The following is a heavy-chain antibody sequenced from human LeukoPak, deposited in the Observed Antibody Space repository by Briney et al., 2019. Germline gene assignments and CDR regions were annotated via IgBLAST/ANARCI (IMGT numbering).Heavy chain of an antibody. J-gene: IGHJ3*02. CDR1: GGSISSGGYY. CDR2: IYYSGST. CDR3: AREGVVGLTQEALDI. D-gene: IGHD1-26*01. V-gene: IGHV4-31*03. Sequence: SQTLSLTCSVSGGSISSGGYYWSWIRQHPGKGLEWIGYIYYSGSTYYNPSLKSRVTISVDTSSNQFSLRLNSVTAADTAVYYCAREGVVGLTQEALDIWGQGTMVTVSS.